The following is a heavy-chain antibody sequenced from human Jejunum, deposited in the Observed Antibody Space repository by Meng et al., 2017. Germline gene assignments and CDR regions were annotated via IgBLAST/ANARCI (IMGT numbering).Heavy chain of an antibody. Sequence: GSLRLSCTVSGYSISSGYYWGWIRQPPGKGLEWIGSIYHSGNTQYNPSLKSRATILADTSKNRFSLRLTSVTAADTAVYYCARGLLVGNLGYYFDSWGQGTMVTVSS. CDR2: IYHSGNT. CDR3: ARGLLVGNLGYYFDS. D-gene: IGHD1-26*01. V-gene: IGHV4-38-2*02. J-gene: IGHJ4*02. CDR1: GYSISSGYY.